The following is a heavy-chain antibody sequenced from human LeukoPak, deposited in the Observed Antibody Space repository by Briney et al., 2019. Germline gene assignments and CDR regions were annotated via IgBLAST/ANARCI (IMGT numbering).Heavy chain of an antibody. CDR1: GGSISSYY. V-gene: IGHV4-4*07. CDR2: IYNRGST. D-gene: IGHD3-22*01. Sequence: SETLSLTCTVSGGSISSYYWNWIRQPAGNGLEWIGRIYNRGSTNYNPSLKSLVTMSVDTSKNQFSLKLPSVTAADTAVYYCARVDDRNYYYYFDYWGQGTLVTVSS. J-gene: IGHJ4*02. CDR3: ARVDDRNYYYYFDY.